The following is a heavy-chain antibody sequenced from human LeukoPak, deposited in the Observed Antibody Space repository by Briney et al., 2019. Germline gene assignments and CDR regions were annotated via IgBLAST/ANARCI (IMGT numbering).Heavy chain of an antibody. CDR2: IYYSGST. V-gene: IGHV4-39*01. CDR3: ASPWGTVGY. Sequence: ASETLPLTCTVSGGSISSSSYYWGWIRQPPGKGLEWIGSIYYSGSTYYNPSLKSRVTISVDTSKNQFSLKLSSVTAADTAVYYCASPWGTVGYWGQGTLVTVSS. D-gene: IGHD7-27*01. J-gene: IGHJ4*02. CDR1: GGSISSSSYY.